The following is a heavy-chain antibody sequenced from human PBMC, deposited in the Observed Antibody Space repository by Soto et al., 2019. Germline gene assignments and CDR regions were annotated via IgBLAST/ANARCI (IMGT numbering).Heavy chain of an antibody. J-gene: IGHJ6*02. V-gene: IGHV4-59*01. D-gene: IGHD4-17*01. Sequence: SETLSLTCTVSGGSISSYYWSWIRQPPGKGLEWIGYIYYSGSTNYNPSLKIRVTISVDTSKNQFSLKLSSVTAADTAVYYVARDGVGIYGDLDYYYGMDVWGQGTTVTVSS. CDR1: GGSISSYY. CDR3: ARDGVGIYGDLDYYYGMDV. CDR2: IYYSGST.